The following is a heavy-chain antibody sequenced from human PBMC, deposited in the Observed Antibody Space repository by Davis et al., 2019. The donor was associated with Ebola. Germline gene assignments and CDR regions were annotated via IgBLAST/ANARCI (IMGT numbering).Heavy chain of an antibody. D-gene: IGHD2-2*01. Sequence: PGGSLRLSCAASGFTFSSYAMSWVRQAPGKGLEWVSAISGSGGSTYYADSVKGRFTISRDNAKNSLYLQMNSLRAEDTAVYYCARIGELVVPAAGPDYYYYGMDVWGQGTTVTVSS. V-gene: IGHV3-23*01. CDR1: GFTFSSYA. J-gene: IGHJ6*02. CDR2: ISGSGGST. CDR3: ARIGELVVPAAGPDYYYYGMDV.